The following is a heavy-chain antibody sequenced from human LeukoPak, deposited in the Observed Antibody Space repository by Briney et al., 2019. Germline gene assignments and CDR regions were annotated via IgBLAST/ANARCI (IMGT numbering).Heavy chain of an antibody. V-gene: IGHV4-61*02. CDR3: ARWRPYLTIDS. CDR1: GASISSGSYY. Sequence: SQTLSLTCTVSGASISSGSYYWTWIRQPAGKGLEWIGRIYTSGSSNYNPPLKSRVTISVDTSKNQFSLKLSSVTAADTAVYYCARWRPYLTIDSWGQGTLVTVSS. J-gene: IGHJ4*02. CDR2: IYTSGSS.